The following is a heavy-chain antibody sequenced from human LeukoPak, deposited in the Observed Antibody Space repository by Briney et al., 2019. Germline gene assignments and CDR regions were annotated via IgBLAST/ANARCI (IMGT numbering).Heavy chain of an antibody. V-gene: IGHV3-30*01. CDR2: ISYDGSNK. J-gene: IGHJ4*02. Sequence: GGSLRLSCAASGFTFSSYAMHWVRQAPGKGLEWVAVISYDGSNKYYADSVKGRFTISRDNSKNTLCLQMNSLRAEDTAVYYCARVAEQQLVGGYFDYWGQGTLVTVSS. CDR1: GFTFSSYA. CDR3: ARVAEQQLVGGYFDY. D-gene: IGHD6-13*01.